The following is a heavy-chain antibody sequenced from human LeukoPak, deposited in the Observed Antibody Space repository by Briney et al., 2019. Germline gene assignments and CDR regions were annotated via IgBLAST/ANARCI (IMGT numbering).Heavy chain of an antibody. CDR2: IYTDGST. V-gene: IGHV4-4*07. CDR3: ARLPTEVIVPKGPDY. J-gene: IGHJ4*02. D-gene: IGHD2-21*01. Sequence: SETLSLTCTVCGGFISSFHWGCMRQPAGKGLEWLGRIYTDGSTNYNPSLRRRISMSVDLSANQFTLRLSSVTAADTAIYYCARLPTEVIVPKGPDYWGQGTLVAVSS. CDR1: GGFISSFH.